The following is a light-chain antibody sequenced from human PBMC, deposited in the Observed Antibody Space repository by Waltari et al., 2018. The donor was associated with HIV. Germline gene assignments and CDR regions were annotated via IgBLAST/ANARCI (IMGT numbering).Light chain of an antibody. V-gene: IGLV1-51*02. CDR1: SSNVGHNY. Sequence: QSVLTQPPSVSAAPGQKVTIPCSGSSSNVGHNYVSWYQHPPGTAPKLLMYENNERPSGIPDRFSGSKSGTSATLGITGLQTGDEADYYCGTWDSSLSAVVFGGGTKLTVL. CDR2: ENN. J-gene: IGLJ2*01. CDR3: GTWDSSLSAVV.